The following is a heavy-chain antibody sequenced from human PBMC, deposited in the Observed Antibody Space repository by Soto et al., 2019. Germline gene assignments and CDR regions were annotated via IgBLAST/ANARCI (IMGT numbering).Heavy chain of an antibody. CDR2: ISAYNGNT. CDR1: GYTFTSYG. CDR3: ARDRGYYDSSGYYGAEYFQH. D-gene: IGHD3-22*01. Sequence: ASVKVSCKASGYTFTSYGISWVRQAPGQGLEWMGWISAYNGNTNYAQKLQGRVTMTTDTSTSTAYMELRSLRSDDTAVYYCARDRGYYDSSGYYGAEYFQHWGQGTLVTVSS. V-gene: IGHV1-18*01. J-gene: IGHJ1*01.